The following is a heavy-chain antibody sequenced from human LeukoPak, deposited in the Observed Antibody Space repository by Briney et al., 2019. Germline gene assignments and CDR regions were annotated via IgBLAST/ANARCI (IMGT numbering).Heavy chain of an antibody. D-gene: IGHD2-15*01. CDR2: LHTDSGGT. CDR1: GYTFSDYY. J-gene: IGHJ4*02. CDR3: ARGAPLNCDGYNCYLFYFDY. Sequence: GASVKVSCKASGYTFSDYYIHWGRQAPGRGLGWMGWLHTDSGGTNYGRQFQGRISMTRETPISTAYMELSSLRSDDMAVYYCARGAPLNCDGYNCYLFYFDYWGQGSLVTVSS. V-gene: IGHV1-2*02.